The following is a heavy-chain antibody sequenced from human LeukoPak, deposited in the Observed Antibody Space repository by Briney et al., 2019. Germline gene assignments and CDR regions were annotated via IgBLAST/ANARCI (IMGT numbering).Heavy chain of an antibody. D-gene: IGHD3-10*01. J-gene: IGHJ3*02. V-gene: IGHV3-30*02. CDR3: ARRGLITMVRGVIRGVAFDN. CDR2: IRYDGSNK. Sequence: GGSLRLSCAASGFTFSSYGMHWVRQAPGKGLEWVAFIRYDGSNKYYADSVKGRFTISRDNSKNTLYLQMNSLRAEDTAVYYCARRGLITMVRGVIRGVAFDNWGQGTMVTVSP. CDR1: GFTFSSYG.